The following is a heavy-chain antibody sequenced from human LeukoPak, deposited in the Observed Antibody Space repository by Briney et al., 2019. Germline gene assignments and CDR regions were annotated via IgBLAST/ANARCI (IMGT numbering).Heavy chain of an antibody. V-gene: IGHV4-59*08. Sequence: SETLSLTCTVSGGSISSYYWSWIRQPPGKGLEWVGDIYYSGGTNYNPSLKSRVTISVDTSKNQFSLKLSSVTAADTAVYYCARHRWVSSGWYISGMDVWGQGTTVTVSS. CDR2: IYYSGGT. CDR1: GGSISSYY. D-gene: IGHD6-19*01. CDR3: ARHRWVSSGWYISGMDV. J-gene: IGHJ6*02.